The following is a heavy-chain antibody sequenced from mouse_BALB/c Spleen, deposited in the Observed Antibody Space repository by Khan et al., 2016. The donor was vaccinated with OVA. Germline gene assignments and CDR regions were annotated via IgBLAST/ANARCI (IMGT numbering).Heavy chain of an antibody. V-gene: IGHV3-5*02. CDR1: GISITSGNYR. D-gene: IGHD1-1*01. Sequence: EVQLVESGPGLVKPSQTVSLTCTVTGISITSGNYRWSWIRQFPGNKLEWIGNIYYSGTVTYTPSLTSRTTITRDTSKNQFFLEMNSLTAEDTATYYCARDYGSLYWFIDVWGAGTTVTVSS. CDR2: IYYSGTV. CDR3: ARDYGSLYWFIDV. J-gene: IGHJ1*01.